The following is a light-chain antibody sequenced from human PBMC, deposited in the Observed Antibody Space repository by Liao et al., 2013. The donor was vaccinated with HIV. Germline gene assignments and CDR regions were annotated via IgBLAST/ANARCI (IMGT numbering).Light chain of an antibody. CDR2: QDN. CDR1: KLGDKY. J-gene: IGLJ2*01. Sequence: SYELTQPPSVSVSPGQTASIACSGNKLGDKYVCWYQQKPGQSPVLVIYQDNKRPSGIPERFSGSNSGNTATLTISGTQAMDEADYYCQTWDNSFVAFGGGTRLTVL. V-gene: IGLV3-1*01. CDR3: QTWDNSFVA.